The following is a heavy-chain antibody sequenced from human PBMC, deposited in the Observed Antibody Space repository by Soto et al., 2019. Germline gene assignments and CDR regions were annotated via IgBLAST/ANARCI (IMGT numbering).Heavy chain of an antibody. CDR3: ARMYYGSGSYSTANYYYYGMDV. Sequence: SGPTLVNPTQTLTLTCTFSGFSLSTSGMCVSWIRQPPGKALEWLALIDWDDDKYYSTSLKTRLTISKDTSKKQVVLTMTNMDPVDTATYYCARMYYGSGSYSTANYYYYGMDVWGQGTTVTVSS. CDR1: GFSLSTSGMC. V-gene: IGHV2-70*01. CDR2: IDWDDDK. D-gene: IGHD3-10*01. J-gene: IGHJ6*02.